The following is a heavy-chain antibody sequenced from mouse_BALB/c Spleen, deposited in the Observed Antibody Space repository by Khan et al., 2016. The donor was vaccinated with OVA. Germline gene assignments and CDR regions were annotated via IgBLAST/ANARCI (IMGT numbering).Heavy chain of an antibody. J-gene: IGHJ4*01. D-gene: IGHD2-10*01. CDR1: GFTFSSYG. CDR2: ISSGGGYT. V-gene: IGHV5-6*01. Sequence: EVQLQESGADLVKPGGSLKVSCTASGFTFSSYGMSWVRQTPDKRLVWVATISSGGGYTYFQPSVKGRFTITRDNAKNTLYLQMSSLTSEDTAMYYGARAYDGNEDEAMDYWGQGTSVTVSS. CDR3: ARAYDGNEDEAMDY.